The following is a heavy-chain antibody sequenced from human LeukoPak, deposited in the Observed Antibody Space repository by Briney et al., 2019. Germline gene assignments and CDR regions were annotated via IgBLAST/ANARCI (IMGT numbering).Heavy chain of an antibody. CDR3: ARGMEFGVTSGFDS. J-gene: IGHJ4*02. D-gene: IGHD3-16*01. CDR2: VSSSSSFI. Sequence: GGSLRLSCAASGFTFSNYCMNWVRQAPGKGLEWVSSVSSSSSFIYYADSVKGRFTISRDNAKNSLYMQMKSLRAEDTAVYYSARGMEFGVTSGFDSWGQGTLLTVSS. V-gene: IGHV3-21*01. CDR1: GFTFSNYC.